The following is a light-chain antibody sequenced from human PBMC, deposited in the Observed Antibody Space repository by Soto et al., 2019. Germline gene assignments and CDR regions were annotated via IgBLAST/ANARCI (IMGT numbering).Light chain of an antibody. Sequence: QSVLTQSSSASASLGSSIKLTCTLISGHSSYIIAWHQQQPGKAPRYLMKLEGSGSYNKGSGVPDRFSGSSSGADRYLTISNLQSEDEADYYCETWDSNTHVFGTGTKLTVL. V-gene: IGLV4-60*03. CDR2: LEGSGSY. CDR1: SGHSSYI. J-gene: IGLJ1*01. CDR3: ETWDSNTHV.